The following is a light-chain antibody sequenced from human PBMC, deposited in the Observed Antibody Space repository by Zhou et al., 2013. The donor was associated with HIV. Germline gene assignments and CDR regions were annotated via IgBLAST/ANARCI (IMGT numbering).Light chain of an antibody. Sequence: EIVMTQSPATLSVSPGERVTLSCRASQSVSTTLAWYQQKPGQAPRLLIYGASTRATGTPARFSGSGSGTEFTLTISSFQSEDFAVYSCQQYNKWPLTFGGGTKVEIK. CDR3: QQYNKWPLT. J-gene: IGKJ4*01. V-gene: IGKV3-15*01. CDR1: QSVSTT. CDR2: GAS.